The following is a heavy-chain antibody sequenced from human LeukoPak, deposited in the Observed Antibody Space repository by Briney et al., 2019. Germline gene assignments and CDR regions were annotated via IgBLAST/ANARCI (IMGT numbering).Heavy chain of an antibody. J-gene: IGHJ4*02. CDR3: ARDDRYGFDY. CDR1: EFTFSSYW. CDR2: IKQDGSEK. V-gene: IGHV3-7*03. Sequence: SGGSLRLSCAASEFTFSSYWMSWVRQAPGKGLEWVANIKQDGSEKYYVDSVKGRFTISRDNAKNSLYLQMNSLRAEDTAVYYCARDDRYGFDYWGQGTLVTVSS. D-gene: IGHD3-16*02.